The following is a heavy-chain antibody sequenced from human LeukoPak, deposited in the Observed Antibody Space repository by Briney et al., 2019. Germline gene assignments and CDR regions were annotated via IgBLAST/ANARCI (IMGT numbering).Heavy chain of an antibody. D-gene: IGHD6-13*01. CDR1: GFTFSSYP. CDR3: AKDVAAAGVYDY. J-gene: IGHJ4*02. CDR2: ISYDGSNK. Sequence: GGSLRLSCAASGFTFSSYPMNWVRQAPGKGLEWVALISYDGSNKYYADSVKGRFTVSRDNSKNTLYLQMNSLRAEDTAMYYCAKDVAAAGVYDYWGQGTLVTVSS. V-gene: IGHV3-30*04.